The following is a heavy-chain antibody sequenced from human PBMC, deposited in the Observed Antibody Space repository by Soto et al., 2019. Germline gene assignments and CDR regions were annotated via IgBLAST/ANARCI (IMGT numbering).Heavy chain of an antibody. CDR2: ISASGGST. Sequence: GGSRRLSWAASGITLSSYAMSWVRQAPGKGPEWVSGISASGGSTSYADSVKGRFTISRDNSKNTLYLQMNSLRADDTAVYHCAKGQNSGTYRFYFDYWGQGALVTVSS. CDR1: GITLSSYA. D-gene: IGHD1-26*01. CDR3: AKGQNSGTYRFYFDY. J-gene: IGHJ4*02. V-gene: IGHV3-23*01.